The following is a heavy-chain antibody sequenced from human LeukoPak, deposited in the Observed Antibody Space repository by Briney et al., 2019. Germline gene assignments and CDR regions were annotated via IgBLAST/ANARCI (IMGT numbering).Heavy chain of an antibody. CDR2: IYTSGST. D-gene: IGHD7-27*01. CDR3: ARKRPWGLSQYFDY. Sequence: SETLSLTCTVSGGSISSGLYYWSWIRQPAGKGLEWIGRIYTSGSTNYNPSLKSRVTISLDTSKNQFSLKLSSVTAADTAVYYCARKRPWGLSQYFDYWGQGTLVTVSS. V-gene: IGHV4-61*02. CDR1: GGSISSGLYY. J-gene: IGHJ4*02.